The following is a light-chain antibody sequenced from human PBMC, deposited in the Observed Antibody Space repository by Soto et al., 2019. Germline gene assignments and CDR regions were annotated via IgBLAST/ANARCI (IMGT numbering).Light chain of an antibody. CDR2: GNS. CDR3: QSYDSSLYV. CDR1: SSKIGAGYD. Sequence: QSLLTQPPSVSGAPGQRGTISCTGSSSKIGAGYDVHWYQQLPGTAPKLLIYGNSNRPSGVPDRFSGSKSGTSASLAITGLQAEDEADYYCQSYDSSLYVFGTG. J-gene: IGLJ1*01. V-gene: IGLV1-40*01.